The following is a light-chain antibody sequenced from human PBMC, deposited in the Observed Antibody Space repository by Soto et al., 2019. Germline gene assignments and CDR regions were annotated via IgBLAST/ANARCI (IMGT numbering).Light chain of an antibody. V-gene: IGKV3-15*01. CDR2: DAS. J-gene: IGKJ4*01. CDR3: QQYHHWPLT. CDR1: QSVGSN. Sequence: EIVLTQSPATLSVSPGERATVPCRASQSVGSNLAWYQLKPGQAPRLLIYDASTRATGIPPRFSGSCSGTDFTLTNSNLQSEDIVDYYYQQYHHWPLTFGGGTNVEI.